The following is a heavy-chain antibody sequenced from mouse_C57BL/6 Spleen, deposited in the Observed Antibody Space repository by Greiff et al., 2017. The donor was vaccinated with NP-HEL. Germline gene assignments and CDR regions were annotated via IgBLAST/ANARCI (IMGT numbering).Heavy chain of an antibody. CDR2: FYPGSGSI. CDR3: ARHEEPLYYGSSPWYFDV. CDR1: GYTFTEYT. J-gene: IGHJ1*03. Sequence: QVQLQQSGAELVKPGASVKLSCKASGYTFTEYTIHWVKQRSGQGLEWIGWFYPGSGSIKYNEKFKDKATLTADKSSSTVYMELSRLTSEDSAVYFCARHEEPLYYGSSPWYFDVWGTGTTVTVSS. D-gene: IGHD1-1*01. V-gene: IGHV1-62-2*01.